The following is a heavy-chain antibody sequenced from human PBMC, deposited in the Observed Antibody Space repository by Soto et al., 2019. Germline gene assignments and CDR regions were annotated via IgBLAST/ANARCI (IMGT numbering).Heavy chain of an antibody. Sequence: QVQLVQSGAEVKKPGSSVKVSCKASGGTFSSYAISWVRQAPGQGLEWMGGIIPIFGTANYAQKFQGRVTITADESTGTTYMELSSLSSENTAVYYCERCPYSSNADPPRAYYYYGMDVWGQGTTVTVSS. CDR1: GGTFSSYA. CDR3: ERCPYSSNADPPRAYYYYGMDV. D-gene: IGHD6-13*01. V-gene: IGHV1-69*12. CDR2: IIPIFGTA. J-gene: IGHJ6*02.